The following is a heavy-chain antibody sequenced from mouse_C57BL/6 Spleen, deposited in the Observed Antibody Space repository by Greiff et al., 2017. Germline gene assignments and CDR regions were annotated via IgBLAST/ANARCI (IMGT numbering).Heavy chain of an antibody. J-gene: IGHJ2*01. D-gene: IGHD1-1*01. V-gene: IGHV14-2*01. Sequence: VQLQQSGAELVKPGASVKLSCTASGFNIKHYYMHWVKQRTEQGLGWIGRIDPEDGETKYAPKFQGKATITADTSSNPAYLQRSSLTSEDTAVYYCARGGTTVVAGFDYWGQGTTLTVSS. CDR2: IDPEDGET. CDR3: ARGGTTVVAGFDY. CDR1: GFNIKHYY.